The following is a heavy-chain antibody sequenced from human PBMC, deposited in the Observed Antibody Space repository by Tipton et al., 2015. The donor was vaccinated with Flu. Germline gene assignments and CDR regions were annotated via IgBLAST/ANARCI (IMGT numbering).Heavy chain of an antibody. J-gene: IGHJ4*02. CDR3: ARGAYDFWSGYPTHYFDY. Sequence: TLSLTCTVSGGSISSGGYYWGWIRQHPGKGLEWIGYIYYSGSTYYNPSLKSRVTISVDTSKNQFSLKLSSVTAADTAAYYCARGAYDFWSGYPTHYFDYWGQGTLVTVSS. CDR1: GGSISSGGYY. V-gene: IGHV4-31*03. CDR2: IYYSGST. D-gene: IGHD3-3*01.